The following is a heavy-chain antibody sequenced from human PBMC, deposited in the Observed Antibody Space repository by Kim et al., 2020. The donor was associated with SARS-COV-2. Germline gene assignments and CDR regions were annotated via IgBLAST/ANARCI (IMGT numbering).Heavy chain of an antibody. D-gene: IGHD3-16*01. Sequence: GGSLRLSCAASGFTFSSYGMHWVRQAPGKGLEWVAVIWYDGSNKYYADSVKGRFTISRDNSKNTLYLQMNSLRAEDTAVYYCARGGRRDGYKTAWFDPWGQGTLVTVSS. CDR2: IWYDGSNK. V-gene: IGHV3-33*01. CDR1: GFTFSSYG. J-gene: IGHJ5*02. CDR3: ARGGRRDGYKTAWFDP.